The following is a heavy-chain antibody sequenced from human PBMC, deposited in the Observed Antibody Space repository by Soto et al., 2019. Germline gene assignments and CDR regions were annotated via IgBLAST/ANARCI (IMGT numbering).Heavy chain of an antibody. Sequence: GGSLRLSCTASGFTFSSYSMNWVRQAPGKGLEWVSSISSSSSYIYYADSVKGRFTISRDNAKNSLYLQMNSLRAEDTAVYYCARDRYSSPRPGGFWFDPWGQGTLVTVSS. V-gene: IGHV3-21*01. D-gene: IGHD6-13*01. CDR3: ARDRYSSPRPGGFWFDP. CDR1: GFTFSSYS. CDR2: ISSSSSYI. J-gene: IGHJ5*02.